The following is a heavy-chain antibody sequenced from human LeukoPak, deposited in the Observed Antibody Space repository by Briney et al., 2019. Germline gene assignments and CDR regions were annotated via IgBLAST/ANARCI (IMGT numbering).Heavy chain of an antibody. V-gene: IGHV3-21*01. CDR1: GFTFSSYS. J-gene: IGHJ4*02. CDR2: ISGNSFWI. CDR3: ARKVPSAQSDF. Sequence: PGGSLRPSCAVSGFTFSSYSMNWVRQAPGKGLEWVSAISGNSFWICYADSVKGRFTISRDNAKNSLYLQMDSLRADDTAVYYCARKVPSAQSDFWGQGTLITVSS.